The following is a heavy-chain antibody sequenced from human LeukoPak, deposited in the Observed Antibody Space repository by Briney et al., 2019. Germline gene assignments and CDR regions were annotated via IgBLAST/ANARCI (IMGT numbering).Heavy chain of an antibody. Sequence: ASVKVSCKVSGYTLTELSMHWVRQAPGKGLEWMGGFDPEDGETIYAQKFQGRVTITADESTSTAYMELSSLRSEDTAVYYCARDPITMVRGVPYYYYGMDVWGQGTTVTVSS. V-gene: IGHV1-24*01. J-gene: IGHJ6*02. CDR3: ARDPITMVRGVPYYYYGMDV. D-gene: IGHD3-10*01. CDR2: FDPEDGET. CDR1: GYTLTELS.